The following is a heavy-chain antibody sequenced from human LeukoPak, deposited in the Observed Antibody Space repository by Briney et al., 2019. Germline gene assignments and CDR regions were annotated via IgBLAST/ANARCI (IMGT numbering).Heavy chain of an antibody. CDR3: AGRYGSGSYGFDY. Sequence: SETLSLTCAVYGGSFSGYYWSWIRQPPGRGLEWIGEINHSGSTNYNPSLKSRVTISVDTSKNQFSLKLSSVTAADTAVYYCAGRYGSGSYGFDYWGQGTLVTVSS. CDR2: INHSGST. V-gene: IGHV4-34*01. CDR1: GGSFSGYY. D-gene: IGHD3-10*01. J-gene: IGHJ4*02.